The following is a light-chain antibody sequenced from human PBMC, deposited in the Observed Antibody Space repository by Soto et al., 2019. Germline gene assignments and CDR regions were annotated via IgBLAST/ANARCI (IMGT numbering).Light chain of an antibody. CDR1: QSINTR. Sequence: DIQMTQSPSTLSASVGDRVSITSRASQSINTRLNWYQQKPGKAPNLLIYAASTLHVGVPSRFSGSGSGTDFTLTISSLQSEDFATYYCQQSYNHPVTFGQGTRLDIK. V-gene: IGKV1-39*01. CDR3: QQSYNHPVT. J-gene: IGKJ5*01. CDR2: AAS.